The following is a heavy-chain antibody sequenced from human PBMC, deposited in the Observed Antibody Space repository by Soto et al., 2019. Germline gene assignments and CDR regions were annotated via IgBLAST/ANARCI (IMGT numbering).Heavy chain of an antibody. V-gene: IGHV3-23*01. Sequence: VQLLASGGGLVQPGGSLRLSCVVSGFTFTSYGVTWVRQAPGKGLEWVCGFSGGSGAPHSRDSVKGRFTTSRGDSRRTVYLQMNSLGVDDTAVYYCVKWHGYGDYWGQGTLVSVSS. J-gene: IGHJ4*02. CDR1: GFTFTSYG. CDR3: VKWHGYGDY. CDR2: FSGGSGAP. D-gene: IGHD5-12*01.